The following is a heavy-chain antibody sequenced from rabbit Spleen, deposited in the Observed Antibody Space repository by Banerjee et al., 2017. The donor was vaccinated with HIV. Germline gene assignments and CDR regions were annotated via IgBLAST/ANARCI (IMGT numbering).Heavy chain of an antibody. CDR1: GFYFGDRDV. CDR3: ARDLVGVIGWNFYL. J-gene: IGHJ4*01. D-gene: IGHD1-1*01. Sequence: QEQLAESGGGLVRPTGALILTCKASGFYFGDRDVMCWVRQAPGKGLEWIACINAATGKPVYATWAKGRFTISRTSSTTVTLRMTSLTAADRAAYFCARDLVGVIGWNFYLWGPGTLVTVS. CDR2: INAATGKP. V-gene: IGHV1S45*01.